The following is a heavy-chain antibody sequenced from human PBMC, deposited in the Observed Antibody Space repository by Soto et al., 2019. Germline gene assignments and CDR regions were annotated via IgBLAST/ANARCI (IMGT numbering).Heavy chain of an antibody. Sequence: EVQLLESGGGLVQPGGSLRLSCAASGFTVSSYAMRWVRQAPVKGLEWVSAISGSGGSTYYADSVKGRFTISRDTSKNTLYLQMNSLRAEDTAVYYCARRGSGSYYDYWGQGTLVTVSS. CDR2: ISGSGGST. CDR1: GFTVSSYA. CDR3: ARRGSGSYYDY. J-gene: IGHJ4*02. D-gene: IGHD1-26*01. V-gene: IGHV3-23*01.